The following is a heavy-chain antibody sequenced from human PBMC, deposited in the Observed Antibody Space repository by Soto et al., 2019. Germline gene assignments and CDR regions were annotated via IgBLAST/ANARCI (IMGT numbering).Heavy chain of an antibody. CDR2: ISPSGDII. Sequence: QVQLVESGGGLVKPGGSLRLSCAASGFSFSDSYMSWIRQAPGKGLEWVSYISPSGDIIHYADSLKGRLTISRHNTKNTLYPQMSAVGADDAAVYSCVREPASFFDHWGLGTLFTVSS. J-gene: IGHJ2*01. CDR1: GFSFSDSY. V-gene: IGHV3-11*01. D-gene: IGHD3-16*02. CDR3: VREPASFFDH.